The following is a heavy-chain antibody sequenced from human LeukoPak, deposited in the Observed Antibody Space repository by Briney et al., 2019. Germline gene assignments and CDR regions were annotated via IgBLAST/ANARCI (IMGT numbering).Heavy chain of an antibody. V-gene: IGHV3-23*01. D-gene: IGHD5-24*01. J-gene: IGHJ3*02. Sequence: HPGGSLRLSCASSAITFSSYAMSWVRQAPGKGLEWVSGISGRGGTTYYADSVKGRFTISRDNSKNTLYVQMNSLRAEDTAVYYCAKSGADGCSLDAFDIWGQGTMVTVSS. CDR3: AKSGADGCSLDAFDI. CDR1: AITFSSYA. CDR2: ISGRGGTT.